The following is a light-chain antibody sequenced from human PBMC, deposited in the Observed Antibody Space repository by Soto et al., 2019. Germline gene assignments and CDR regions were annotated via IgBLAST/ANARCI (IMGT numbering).Light chain of an antibody. CDR1: SSDVGGYNY. V-gene: IGLV2-8*01. Sequence: QSALTQPPSASGSPGQSVTISCTGTSSDVGGYNYVSWYQQHPGKAPKLVIYEVTKRPSGVPDRCSGSKSGNTASLTVSGLQAEDDSYYYCSTCAGSTPVGFGGGTKVTVL. J-gene: IGLJ2*01. CDR2: EVT. CDR3: STCAGSTPVG.